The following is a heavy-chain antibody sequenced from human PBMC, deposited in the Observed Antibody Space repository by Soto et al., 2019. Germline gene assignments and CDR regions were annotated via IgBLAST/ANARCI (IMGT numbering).Heavy chain of an antibody. CDR2: IIPILGIA. CDR3: AVYSGSYGSTFDY. J-gene: IGHJ4*02. D-gene: IGHD1-26*01. V-gene: IGHV1-69*02. CDR1: GGTFSSYT. Sequence: QVQLVQSGAEVKKPGSSVKVSCKASGGTFSSYTISWVRQAPGQGLEWMGRIIPILGIANYAQKFQGRVTITADKSTSTDYMELSSLRSEDTAVYYCAVYSGSYGSTFDYWGQGTLVTVSS.